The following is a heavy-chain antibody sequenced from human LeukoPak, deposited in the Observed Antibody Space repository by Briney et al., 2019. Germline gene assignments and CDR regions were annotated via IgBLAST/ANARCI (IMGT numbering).Heavy chain of an antibody. V-gene: IGHV1-18*01. CDR3: ARGPQLGLNDY. D-gene: IGHD7-27*01. Sequence: ASVKVSCKASGYTITSYGISWVRQDPGQGLEWMGWISAYNGSTNYAQKLQGRVTMTTDTSTSTAYMELRSLRSDDTAVYYCARGPQLGLNDYWGQGTLVTVSS. J-gene: IGHJ4*02. CDR2: ISAYNGST. CDR1: GYTITSYG.